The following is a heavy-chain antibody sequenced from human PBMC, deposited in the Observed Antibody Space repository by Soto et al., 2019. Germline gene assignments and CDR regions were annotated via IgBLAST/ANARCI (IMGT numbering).Heavy chain of an antibody. V-gene: IGHV1-3*01. CDR2: INAGNGYT. J-gene: IGHJ4*02. CDR3: ARAKIITTLDY. D-gene: IGHD3-10*01. CDR1: GYTFANYP. Sequence: QVQLVQSGAEGKKPGASVKVSCVTSGYTFANYPMHWVRQAPGQTLEWMGWINAGNGYTKYSQKFQRRVTITRDTSASIAYKELSSLRSEDTAVYYCARAKIITTLDYWGQGTLVTVSS.